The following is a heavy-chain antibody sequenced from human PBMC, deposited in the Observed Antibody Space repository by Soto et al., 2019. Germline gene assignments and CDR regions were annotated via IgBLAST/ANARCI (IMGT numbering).Heavy chain of an antibody. CDR3: AKNKYQLFNYGLDV. CDR1: GFNFSAYG. V-gene: IGHV3-30*18. Sequence: PGGSLRLSCAASGFNFSAYGIHWVRQAPGKGLEWVSIISYDGAYKYYADSVKGRFTISRDNSKNTLYLQMNSLRAEDTAVYYCAKNKYQLFNYGLDVWGHGTTVTVSS. CDR2: ISYDGAYK. J-gene: IGHJ6*02. D-gene: IGHD2-2*01.